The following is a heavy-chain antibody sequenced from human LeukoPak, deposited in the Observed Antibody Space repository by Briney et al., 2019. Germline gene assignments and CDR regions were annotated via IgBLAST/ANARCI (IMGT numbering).Heavy chain of an antibody. CDR1: GFTFRNDW. J-gene: IGHJ4*02. V-gene: IGHV3-7*01. CDR3: ASLDTALLNSAY. Sequence: PGGSLRLSCAVFGFTFRNDWMSWVRQAPGKGLEWVAMVKQGGSEKYYVDTVRGRFTISRDDAKNSLYLQMNSLRAEDTAVYYCASLDTALLNSAYWGQGTLVTVSS. CDR2: VKQGGSEK. D-gene: IGHD5-18*01.